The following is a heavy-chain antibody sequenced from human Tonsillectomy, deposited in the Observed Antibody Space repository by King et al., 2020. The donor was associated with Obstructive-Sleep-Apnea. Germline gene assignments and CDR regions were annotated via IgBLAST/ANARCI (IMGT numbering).Heavy chain of an antibody. V-gene: IGHV3-49*03. J-gene: IGHJ4*02. D-gene: IGHD3-3*01. Sequence: EVQLVESGGALVQSGRSLRLSCTTSGFTFEDCALAWFRQAPGKGLEWVSVIRTRTSGATTEYAASVRDRFIVSRDDFEGIAYLQMNSLQIEDTAVYYCSRVPVLRFLEWCDYWGQGTLVAVSS. CDR1: GFTFEDCA. CDR3: SRVPVLRFLEWCDY. CDR2: IRTRTSGATT.